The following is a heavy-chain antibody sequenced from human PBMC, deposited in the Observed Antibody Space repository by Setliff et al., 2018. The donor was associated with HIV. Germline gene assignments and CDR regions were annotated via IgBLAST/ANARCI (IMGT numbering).Heavy chain of an antibody. Sequence: LTCTVSSGYMSGHFWTWIRQTPGEGLEWIGNIYLGETTNYNPSLKSRATISLDTSKRQFSLHLTSVTAADTAIYYCARDPSQYLDFLFDPQPFNVWGHGTMVTVSS. D-gene: IGHD3-9*01. CDR3: ARDPSQYLDFLFDPQPFNV. CDR2: IYLGETT. CDR1: SGYMSGHF. V-gene: IGHV4-59*11. J-gene: IGHJ3*01.